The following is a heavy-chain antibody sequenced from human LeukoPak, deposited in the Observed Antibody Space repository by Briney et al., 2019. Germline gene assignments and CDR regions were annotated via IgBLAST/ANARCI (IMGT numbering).Heavy chain of an antibody. Sequence: SETLSLTCTVSGGSISSGDYYWSWIRQPPGKGLEWIGYIYYSGGTYYNPSLKSRVTISVDTSKNQFSLKLSSVTAADTAVYYCAAGPGNWFDPWGQGTLVTVSS. V-gene: IGHV4-30-4*08. CDR3: AAGPGNWFDP. CDR1: GGSISSGDYY. CDR2: IYYSGGT. J-gene: IGHJ5*02. D-gene: IGHD2-8*02.